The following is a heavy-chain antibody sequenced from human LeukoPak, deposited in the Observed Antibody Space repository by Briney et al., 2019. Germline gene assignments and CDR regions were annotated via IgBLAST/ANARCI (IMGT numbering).Heavy chain of an antibody. CDR2: ISGSGGTT. D-gene: IGHD4-17*01. CDR3: AKHLMTTVTRGVFDY. V-gene: IGHV3-23*01. CDR1: GFTFSSYA. Sequence: GGSLRLSCAASGFTFSSYAMSWVRQAPGKGLEWVSAISGSGGTTYYADSVKGRLTISRDNSKNTLYLQMNSLRAEDTAVYYCAKHLMTTVTRGVFDYWGQGTLITVSS. J-gene: IGHJ4*02.